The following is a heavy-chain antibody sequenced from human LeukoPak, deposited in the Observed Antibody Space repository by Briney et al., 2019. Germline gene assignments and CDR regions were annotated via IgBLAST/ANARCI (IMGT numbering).Heavy chain of an antibody. Sequence: PGGSLRLSCAASGFTFSSYAMSWVRQAPGKGLEWVSTISGSGPGTYYADSVKGRFTISRDNSKNTLYLQMNSLRADDTAVYYCALRGKYYFYNWGQGTLVTVSS. D-gene: IGHD3-16*01. CDR2: ISGSGPGT. J-gene: IGHJ4*02. V-gene: IGHV3-23*01. CDR3: ALRGKYYFYN. CDR1: GFTFSSYA.